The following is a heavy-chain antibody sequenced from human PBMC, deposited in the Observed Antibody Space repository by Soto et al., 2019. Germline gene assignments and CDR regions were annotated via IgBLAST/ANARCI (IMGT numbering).Heavy chain of an antibody. V-gene: IGHV3-30*18. CDR2: ISYDGNNK. J-gene: IGHJ4*01. CDR3: AKDWGDIEVVPGAVTEY. D-gene: IGHD2-2*01. CDR1: GFTFSSYG. Sequence: QVQLVESGGGVVQPGRSLRLSCAASGFTFSSYGMHWVRQAPGKGLEWVAVISYDGNNKYYADSVKGRFTISRDSSKNTLFLHMNSLRAEDTAVYYCAKDWGDIEVVPGAVTEYWGHGTLVNVSS.